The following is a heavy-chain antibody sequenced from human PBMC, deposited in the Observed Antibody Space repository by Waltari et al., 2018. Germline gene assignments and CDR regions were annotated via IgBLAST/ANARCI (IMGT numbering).Heavy chain of an antibody. D-gene: IGHD2-15*01. V-gene: IGHV1-8*01. Sequence: QVQLVQSGAEVKIPGASVKVSCKASGYIFTNYDITWVRQATGQGLQWMGWMNPNMGSAGQAETFYGRVTFTRSTSINTAYMELTGLTSEDTAIYYCARVGYCSGGRCNSDIPDYYYYGMDVWGQGTTVTVSS. CDR2: MNPNMGSA. CDR1: GYIFTNYD. CDR3: ARVGYCSGGRCNSDIPDYYYYGMDV. J-gene: IGHJ6*02.